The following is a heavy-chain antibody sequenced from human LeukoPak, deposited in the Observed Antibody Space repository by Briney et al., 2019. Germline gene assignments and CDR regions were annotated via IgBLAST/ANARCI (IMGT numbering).Heavy chain of an antibody. CDR2: MYPSGTT. J-gene: IGHJ4*02. CDR1: GITVSDNY. Sequence: GGSLRLSCAASGITVSDNYMSWVRQAPGKGLEWISIMYPSGTTYYADSVKDRFTISRDDSKNTLYLQMNSLSADDTAVYYCTRELTFADWGQGTLVLVSS. CDR3: TRELTFAD. V-gene: IGHV3-66*01. D-gene: IGHD2/OR15-2a*01.